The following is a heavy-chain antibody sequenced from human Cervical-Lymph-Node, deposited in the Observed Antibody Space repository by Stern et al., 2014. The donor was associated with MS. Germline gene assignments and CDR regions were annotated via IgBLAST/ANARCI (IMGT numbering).Heavy chain of an antibody. V-gene: IGHV3-30*03. CDR3: ARDYEDTSMLFDH. CDR1: GFPFSSYG. Sequence: QVQLVQSGGAVVQPGRSLRLSCAASGFPFSSYGMHWVRQAPGKGLEWVTVISYDGNHKYYAASVKGRFTISRDNSKNTLHLQMNSVTPDDTAIYYCARDYEDTSMLFDHWGQGTLATVSS. CDR2: ISYDGNHK. J-gene: IGHJ4*02. D-gene: IGHD2-8*01.